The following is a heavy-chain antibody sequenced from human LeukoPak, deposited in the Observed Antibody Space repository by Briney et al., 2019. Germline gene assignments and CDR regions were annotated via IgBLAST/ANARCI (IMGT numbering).Heavy chain of an antibody. V-gene: IGHV3-23*01. CDR3: ARGPTSVTTTWNFDL. CDR2: ISSSGGGT. Sequence: SGGSLRLSCAASGFTFSSYAMTWVRQAAGKGLESVSAISSSGGGTYYADSVKGRFTVPRDNSNNAVFLQMNSLSAEDTAVYYCARGPTSVTTTWNFDLWGRGTLVTVSS. J-gene: IGHJ2*01. D-gene: IGHD4-17*01. CDR1: GFTFSSYA.